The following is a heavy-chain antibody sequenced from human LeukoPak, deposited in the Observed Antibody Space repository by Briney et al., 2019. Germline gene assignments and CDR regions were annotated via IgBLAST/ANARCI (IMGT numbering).Heavy chain of an antibody. J-gene: IGHJ4*02. D-gene: IGHD3-22*01. CDR3: ASLTYYYDSSGYWY. CDR1: GGSISSGDYY. CDR2: IYYSGST. Sequence: SETLSLTCTVSGGSISSGDYYWSWIRQPPGKGLEWIGCIYYSGSTYYNPSLKSRVTISVDTSKNQFSLKLSSVTAADTAVYYCASLTYYYDSSGYWYWGQGTLVTVSS. V-gene: IGHV4-30-4*01.